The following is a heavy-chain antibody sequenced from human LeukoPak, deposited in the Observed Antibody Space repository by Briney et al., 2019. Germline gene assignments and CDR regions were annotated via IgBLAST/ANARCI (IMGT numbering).Heavy chain of an antibody. Sequence: SVKVSCKASGGTFSSYAISWVRQAPGQGLEWMGRIIPILGIANYAQKFQGRVTITADKSTSTAYMELSSLRSEDTVVYYCARDLWGSVYDSSGYLPFYWGQGTLVTVSS. CDR2: IIPILGIA. CDR3: ARDLWGSVYDSSGYLPFY. D-gene: IGHD3-22*01. CDR1: GGTFSSYA. V-gene: IGHV1-69*04. J-gene: IGHJ4*02.